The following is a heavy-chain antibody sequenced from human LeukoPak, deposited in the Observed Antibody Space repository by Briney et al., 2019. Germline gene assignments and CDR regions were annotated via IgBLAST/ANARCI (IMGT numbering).Heavy chain of an antibody. D-gene: IGHD5-18*01. Sequence: ASVKVSCKASGGTFSSYAISWVRQAPGQGLEWMGGIIPIFGTANYAQKFQGRVTITADKSTSTAYMELSRLRSDDTAVYYCARDQARGYSYGYPGYWGQGTLVTVSS. V-gene: IGHV1-69*06. CDR3: ARDQARGYSYGYPGY. CDR2: IIPIFGTA. CDR1: GGTFSSYA. J-gene: IGHJ4*02.